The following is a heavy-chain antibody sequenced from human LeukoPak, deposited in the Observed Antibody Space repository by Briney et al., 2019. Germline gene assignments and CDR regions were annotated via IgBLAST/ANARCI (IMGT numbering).Heavy chain of an antibody. J-gene: IGHJ4*02. CDR2: MNPKSYNT. V-gene: IGHV1-8*01. CDR1: GYTFISYD. CDR3: ARYSSSSGIDY. D-gene: IGHD6-6*01. Sequence: ASVKVSCKASGYTFISYDINWVRQAPGQGLEWMGWMNPKSYNTGYAQKFQGGVTMTRNTSISTAYMELSSLTSEDTAVYYCARYSSSSGIDYWGQGTLVTVSS.